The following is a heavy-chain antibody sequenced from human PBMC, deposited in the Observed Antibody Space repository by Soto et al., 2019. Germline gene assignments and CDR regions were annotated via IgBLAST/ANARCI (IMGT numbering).Heavy chain of an antibody. Sequence: QEQLVESGGGVVQPGRSLRLSCTASGFTFSSYGMHWVRQAPGMGLEWGALIWSDGSNRYHTDSVKGRFTISRDDYKNTLYLQMNSLRDEDTTVYYCAREHKSDHMDVWGEGTTDTESS. V-gene: IGHV3-33*01. CDR1: GFTFSSYG. CDR2: IWSDGSNR. CDR3: AREHKSDHMDV. J-gene: IGHJ6*04.